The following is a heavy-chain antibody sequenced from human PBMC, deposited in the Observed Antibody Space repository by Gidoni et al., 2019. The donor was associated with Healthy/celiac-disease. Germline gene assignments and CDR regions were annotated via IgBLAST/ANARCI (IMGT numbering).Heavy chain of an antibody. J-gene: IGHJ6*04. CDR3: ARDPITPYYGMDV. D-gene: IGHD5-12*01. Sequence: QVQLVASGGGVVQPGRSLRLSCAAAGVPLSRDAMHWVRQAPGKGLGWVAFISYDGSNKYYADSVKGRFTISGDNSKNTLYLQMNSLRAEDTAVYYCARDPITPYYGMDVWGKGTTVTVSS. V-gene: IGHV3-30-3*01. CDR1: GVPLSRDA. CDR2: ISYDGSNK.